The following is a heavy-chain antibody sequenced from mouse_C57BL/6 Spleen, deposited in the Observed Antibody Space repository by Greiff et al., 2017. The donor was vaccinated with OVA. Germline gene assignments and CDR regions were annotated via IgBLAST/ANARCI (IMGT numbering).Heavy chain of an antibody. CDR3: VSGGNFAWFAY. V-gene: IGHV10-3*01. Sequence: EVQLQESGGGLVQPKGSLKLSCAASGFTFNTYAMHWVRQAPGRGLEWVARIRSKSSNYATYYADSVKDRFTISRDDSQSMLYLQMNNLKTEDTAMYYGVSGGNFAWFAYWGKGTLVTVSA. D-gene: IGHD1-1*02. CDR1: GFTFNTYA. J-gene: IGHJ3*01. CDR2: IRSKSSNYAT.